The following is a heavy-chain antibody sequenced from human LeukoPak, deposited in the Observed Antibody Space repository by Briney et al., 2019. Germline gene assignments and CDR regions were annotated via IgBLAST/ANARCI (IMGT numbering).Heavy chain of an antibody. CDR1: GGSISSYY. CDR2: IYYSGRT. D-gene: IGHD5-24*01. CDR3: ARGGMATVHFDY. Sequence: PETLSLTCTVSGGSISSYYWSGVRQPPGKGLEWIGYIYYSGRTNYNASLKRGVTISVDTSKNHFSLKLSSVTAADTAVYYCARGGMATVHFDYWGQGTHVPVSS. V-gene: IGHV4-59*01. J-gene: IGHJ4*02.